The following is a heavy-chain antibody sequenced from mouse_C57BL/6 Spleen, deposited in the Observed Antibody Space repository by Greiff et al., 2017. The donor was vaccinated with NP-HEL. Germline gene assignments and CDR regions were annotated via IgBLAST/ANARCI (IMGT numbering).Heavy chain of an antibody. V-gene: IGHV1-64*01. CDR1: GYTFTSYW. D-gene: IGHD1-1*01. J-gene: IGHJ4*01. Sequence: QVQLQQSGAELVKPGASVKLSCKASGYTFTSYWMHWVKQRPGQGLEWIGMIHPNSGSTNYNEKFKSKATLTVDKSSSTAYMQLSSLTSEDSAVYYCASREVVATDAMDYWGQGTSVTVSS. CDR3: ASREVVATDAMDY. CDR2: IHPNSGST.